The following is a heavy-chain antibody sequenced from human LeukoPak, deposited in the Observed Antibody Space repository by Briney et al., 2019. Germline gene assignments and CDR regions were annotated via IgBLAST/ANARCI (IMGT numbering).Heavy chain of an antibody. CDR3: AREGSLNYYYYMDV. CDR1: GFIFSSYG. D-gene: IGHD6-13*01. V-gene: IGHV3-30*03. Sequence: GGSLRLSCAASGFIFSSYGMHWVRQAPGKGLEWVAVISYDGSNKYYADSVKGRFTISRDNSKNTLYLQMNSLRAEDTAVYYCAREGSLNYYYYMDVWGKGTTVTVSS. CDR2: ISYDGSNK. J-gene: IGHJ6*03.